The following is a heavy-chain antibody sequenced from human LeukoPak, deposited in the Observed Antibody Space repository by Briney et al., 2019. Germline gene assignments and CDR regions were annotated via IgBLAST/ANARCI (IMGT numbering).Heavy chain of an antibody. V-gene: IGHV1-2*06. Sequence: ASVKVSCKASGYTFTGYYTHWVRQAPGQGLEWMGRINPNSGGTNYAQKFQGRVTMTRDASISTAYMELSRLRSDDTAVYYCAREYSSSFYYYYGMDVWGQGTTVTVSS. CDR3: AREYSSSFYYYYGMDV. CDR2: INPNSGGT. J-gene: IGHJ6*02. D-gene: IGHD6-6*01. CDR1: GYTFTGYY.